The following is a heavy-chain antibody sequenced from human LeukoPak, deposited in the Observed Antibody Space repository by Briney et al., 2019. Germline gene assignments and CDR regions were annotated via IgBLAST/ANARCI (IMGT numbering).Heavy chain of an antibody. V-gene: IGHV3-66*01. D-gene: IGHD3-10*01. CDR2: IYSGGST. CDR3: ARSYCYGSGNYFDY. CDR1: GFTVSSNY. Sequence: GGSLRLSCAASGFTVSSNYMSWVRQAPGKGLEWVSVIYSGGSTYYADSVKGRFTISRDNSKNTLYLQMNSLRAEDTAVYYCARSYCYGSGNYFDYWGQGTLVTVSS. J-gene: IGHJ4*02.